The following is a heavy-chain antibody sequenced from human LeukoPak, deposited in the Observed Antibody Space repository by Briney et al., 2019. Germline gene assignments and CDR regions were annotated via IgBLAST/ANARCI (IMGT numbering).Heavy chain of an antibody. D-gene: IGHD1-26*01. CDR2: ISSSSSYI. V-gene: IGHV3-21*01. J-gene: IGHJ4*02. Sequence: GGSLRLSRAASGFTFSSYSMNWVRQAPGKGLEWVSSISSSSSYIYYADSVKGRFTISRDNAKNSLYLQMNSLRAEDTAVYYCARDEVGAHFDYWGQGTLVTVSS. CDR3: ARDEVGAHFDY. CDR1: GFTFSSYS.